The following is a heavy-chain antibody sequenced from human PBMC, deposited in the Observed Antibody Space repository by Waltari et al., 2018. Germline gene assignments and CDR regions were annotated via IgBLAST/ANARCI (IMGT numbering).Heavy chain of an antibody. CDR2: IYYSGSP. D-gene: IGHD3-3*01. CDR1: GGSISSYY. J-gene: IGHJ6*03. V-gene: IGHV4-59*01. CDR3: ARVGYDFWSGYYYYYYMDV. Sequence: QVQLQESGPGLVKPSETLSLTCTVSGGSISSYYWSWIRQPPGKGLEWIGYIYYSGSPNYNPSLKSRVTISVDTSKNQFSLKLSSVTAADTAVYYCARVGYDFWSGYYYYYYMDVWGKGTTVTVSS.